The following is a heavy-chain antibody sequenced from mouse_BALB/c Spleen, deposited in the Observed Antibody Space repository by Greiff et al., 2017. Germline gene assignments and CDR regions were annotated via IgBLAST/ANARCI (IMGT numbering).Heavy chain of an antibody. D-gene: IGHD2-14*01. V-gene: IGHV14-3*02. Sequence: EVKLVESGAELVKPGASVKLSCTASGFNIKDTYMHWVKQRPEQGLEWIGRIDPANGNTKYDPKFQGKATITADTSSNTAYLQLSSLTSEDTAVYYCASGYDSAWFAYWGQGTLVTVSA. J-gene: IGHJ3*01. CDR1: GFNIKDTY. CDR3: ASGYDSAWFAY. CDR2: IDPANGNT.